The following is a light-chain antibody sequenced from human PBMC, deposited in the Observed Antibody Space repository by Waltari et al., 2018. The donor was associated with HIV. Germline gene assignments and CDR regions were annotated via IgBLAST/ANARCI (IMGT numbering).Light chain of an antibody. CDR3: QQYFSVPWT. CDR1: RGVSYAPNRKLY. J-gene: IGKJ1*01. Sequence: DVVMTQSPDSLLVSLGERATIDCKSSRGVSYAPNRKLYLAWCQQKRGQAAKVLFHWAASRESGVADRFSASGSGTNFPLTIRSLHAEDVATYFCQQYFSVPWTFGQGTKVEIK. CDR2: WAA. V-gene: IGKV4-1*01.